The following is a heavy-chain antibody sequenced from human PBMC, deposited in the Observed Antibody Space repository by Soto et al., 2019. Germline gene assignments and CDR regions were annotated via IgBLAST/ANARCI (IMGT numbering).Heavy chain of an antibody. D-gene: IGHD6-19*01. CDR1: GXTFTSYG. CDR2: ISAYNGNT. Sequence: ASVKVSCTASGXTFTSYGISWVRQAPGQGLEWMGWISAYNGNTNYAQKLQGRVTMTTDTSTSTAYMELRSLRSDDTAVYYCARVEPYSSGWYYYYGMDVWGQGTTVTVSS. J-gene: IGHJ6*02. V-gene: IGHV1-18*01. CDR3: ARVEPYSSGWYYYYGMDV.